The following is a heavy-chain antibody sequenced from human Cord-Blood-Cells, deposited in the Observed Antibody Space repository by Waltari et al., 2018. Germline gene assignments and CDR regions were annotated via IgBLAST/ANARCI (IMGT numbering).Heavy chain of an antibody. CDR3: ARVVDYYDSSGYYYFDY. CDR2: INHSGST. CDR1: GGSFSGYY. J-gene: IGHJ4*02. Sequence: QVQPQQWGAGLLKPSETLSLTCAVYGGSFSGYYWSWIRQPPGKGLEWIGEINHSGSTNYNPSLKSRVTISVDTSKNQFSLKLSSVTAADTAVYYCARVVDYYDSSGYYYFDYWGQGTLVTVSS. D-gene: IGHD3-22*01. V-gene: IGHV4-34*01.